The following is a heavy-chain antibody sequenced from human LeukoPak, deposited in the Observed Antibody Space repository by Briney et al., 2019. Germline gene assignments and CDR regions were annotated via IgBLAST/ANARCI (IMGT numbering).Heavy chain of an antibody. CDR3: VSTGRQWLVGELSDY. J-gene: IGHJ4*02. CDR1: GYTFTGYY. Sequence: ASVKVSCKASGYTFTGYYMHWVRQAPGQGLEWMGWINPNSGGTNYAQKFQGRVTMTRDTSTSTVYMELSSLRSEDTAVYYCVSTGRQWLVGELSDYWGQGTLVTVSS. V-gene: IGHV1-2*02. CDR2: INPNSGGT. D-gene: IGHD6-19*01.